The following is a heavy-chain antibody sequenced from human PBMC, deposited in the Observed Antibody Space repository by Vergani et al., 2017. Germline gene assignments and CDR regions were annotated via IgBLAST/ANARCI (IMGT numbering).Heavy chain of an antibody. CDR2: INHSGST. CDR3: ARGALAYCGGDCYSSGIDY. V-gene: IGHV4-34*01. J-gene: IGHJ4*02. CDR1: GGSFSGYY. D-gene: IGHD2-21*02. Sequence: QVQLQQWGAGLLKPSETLSLTCAVYGGSFSGYYWSWIRQPPGKGLEWIGEINHSGSTNYNPSLKSRVTISVDTSKNQFSLKLSSVTAADTAVYYCARGALAYCGGDCYSSGIDYWDQGTLVTVSS.